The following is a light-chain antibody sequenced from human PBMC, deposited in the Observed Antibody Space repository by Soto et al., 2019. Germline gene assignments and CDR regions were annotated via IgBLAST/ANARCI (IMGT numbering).Light chain of an antibody. CDR1: QSLLHSNGYNY. CDR2: LGS. Sequence: DIVMTQSPLSLPVTPGEPASISCRSSQSLLHSNGYNYLDWYLQKPWQSPQLLIYLGSNRASGVPDRFSGSGSGTDFTLKISRVEAEDVGVYYCMQALQTLLTFGQGTKLEIK. V-gene: IGKV2-28*01. CDR3: MQALQTLLT. J-gene: IGKJ2*01.